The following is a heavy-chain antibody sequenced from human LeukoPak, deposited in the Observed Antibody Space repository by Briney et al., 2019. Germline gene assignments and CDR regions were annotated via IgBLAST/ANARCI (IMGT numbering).Heavy chain of an antibody. D-gene: IGHD3-22*01. CDR2: IYHSGST. CDR1: GGSISSGGYS. Sequence: SQTLSLTCAVSGGSISSGGYSWSWIRQPPGKGLEWIGYIYHSGSTYYNPSLKSRVTISVDRSKNQFSLKLSSVTAADTAVYYCARRLLPNWFDPWGQGTLVTVS. J-gene: IGHJ5*02. V-gene: IGHV4-30-2*01. CDR3: ARRLLPNWFDP.